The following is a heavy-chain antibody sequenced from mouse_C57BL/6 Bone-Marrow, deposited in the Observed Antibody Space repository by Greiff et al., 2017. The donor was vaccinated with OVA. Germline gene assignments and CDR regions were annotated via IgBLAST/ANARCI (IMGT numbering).Heavy chain of an antibody. CDR2: INPNNGGT. CDR1: GYTFTDYY. J-gene: IGHJ2*01. Sequence: VQLQQSGPELVKPGASVKISCKASGYTFTDYYMNWVKQSHGKSLEWIGDINPNNGGTSYNQKFKGKATLTVDKSSSTAYMELRCLTSEDSAVYYCAGTDYFDYWGQGTTLTVSS. V-gene: IGHV1-26*01. CDR3: AGTDYFDY. D-gene: IGHD4-1*01.